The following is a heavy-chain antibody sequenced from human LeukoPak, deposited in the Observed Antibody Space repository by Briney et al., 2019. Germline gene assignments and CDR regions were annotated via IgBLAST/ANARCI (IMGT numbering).Heavy chain of an antibody. CDR1: GGSISSYY. CDR3: ALRDSGTYIGFDN. J-gene: IGHJ4*02. D-gene: IGHD1-26*01. V-gene: IGHV4-59*01. CDR2: IYYSGST. Sequence: SETLSLTCTVSGGSISSYYWSWIRQPPGKGLEWIGYIYYSGSTNYNPSLKSRVTISVDTSKNQFSLKLSSVTAADTAVYYCALRDSGTYIGFDNWGQGTLVTVSS.